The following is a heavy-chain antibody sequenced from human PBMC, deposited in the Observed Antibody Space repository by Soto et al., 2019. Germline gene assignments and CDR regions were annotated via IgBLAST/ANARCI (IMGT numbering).Heavy chain of an antibody. CDR1: GFTFSSYG. Sequence: EVQLVESGGGLVKPGGSLRLSCAASGFTFSSYGMNWVRQAPGKGLEWVSSISSSSSYIYYADSVKGRFTISRDNAKNSLYLQMNSLRAEDTAVYYCARGGYGDYVCDYWGQGTLVTVSS. CDR2: ISSSSSYI. D-gene: IGHD4-17*01. V-gene: IGHV3-21*01. J-gene: IGHJ4*02. CDR3: ARGGYGDYVCDY.